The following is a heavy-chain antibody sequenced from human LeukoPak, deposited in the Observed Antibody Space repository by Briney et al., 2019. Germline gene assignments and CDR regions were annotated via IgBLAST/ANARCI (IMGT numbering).Heavy chain of an antibody. CDR1: GGSISSYY. Sequence: SETLSLTCTVSGGSISSYYWSWIRLPPGKGLEWIGYIYYSWRTKYNRSLKSRVTISVDTSKNQFSLKLSSVTAADTAVYYCARHTLDTGYYFDYWGQGTLVTVSS. CDR2: IYYSWRT. V-gene: IGHV4-59*08. D-gene: IGHD5-18*01. J-gene: IGHJ4*02. CDR3: ARHTLDTGYYFDY.